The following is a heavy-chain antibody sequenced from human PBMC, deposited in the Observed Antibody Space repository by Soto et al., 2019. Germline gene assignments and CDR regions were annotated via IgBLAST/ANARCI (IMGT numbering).Heavy chain of an antibody. CDR2: IWYDGSNK. V-gene: IGHV3-33*01. CDR1: GFTFSSYG. CDR3: ARDTEIFGVVRHFDY. Sequence: ESGGGVVQPGRSLRLSCAASGFTFSSYGMHWVRQAPGKGLEWVAVIWYDGSNKYYADSVKGRFTISRDNSKNTLYLQMNSLRAEDTAVYYCARDTEIFGVVRHFDYWGQGTLVTVSS. D-gene: IGHD3-3*01. J-gene: IGHJ4*02.